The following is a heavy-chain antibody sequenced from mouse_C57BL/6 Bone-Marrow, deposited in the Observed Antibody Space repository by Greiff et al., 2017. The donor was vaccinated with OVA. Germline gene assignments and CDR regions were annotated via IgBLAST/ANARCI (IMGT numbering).Heavy chain of an antibody. V-gene: IGHV1-55*01. CDR2: IYPGSGST. CDR1: GYTFTSYW. J-gene: IGHJ4*01. D-gene: IGHD2-3*01. Sequence: QVQLQQPGAELVKPGASVKMSCKASGYTFTSYWITWVKQRPGQGLEWIGDIYPGSGSTNYNEKFKSKATLTVDTSSSTAYMQLSSLTSEDSAVYYCAREGDGYYLALYYAMDYWGQGTSVTVSS. CDR3: AREGDGYYLALYYAMDY.